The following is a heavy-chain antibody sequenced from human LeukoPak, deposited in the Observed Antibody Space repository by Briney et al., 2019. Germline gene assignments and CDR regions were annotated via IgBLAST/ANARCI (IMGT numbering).Heavy chain of an antibody. CDR3: AKEGWFGEPISY. Sequence: GSLRLSCAASGFSFSSYAMSWVRRAPGKGLEWVSAISGSGGSTYYADSVKGRFTISRDNSKNTLYLQMNSLRAEDTAVYYCAKEGWFGEPISYWGQGTLVTVSS. V-gene: IGHV3-23*01. CDR2: ISGSGGST. CDR1: GFSFSSYA. J-gene: IGHJ4*02. D-gene: IGHD3-10*01.